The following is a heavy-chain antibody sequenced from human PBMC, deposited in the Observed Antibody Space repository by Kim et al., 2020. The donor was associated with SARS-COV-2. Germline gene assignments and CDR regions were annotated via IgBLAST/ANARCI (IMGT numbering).Heavy chain of an antibody. CDR3: TRVPGTMFAFWDAFD. J-gene: IGHJ3*02. D-gene: IGHD1-1*01. CDR1: GFTFSDSA. Sequence: GGSLRLSCGAPGFTFSDSAMHWVRRAAGKGLECLGRIRSKVNGYATADSASVRCRFTISRDGQRNTAYLQMNSLKTEDTAVYYCTRVPGTMFAFWDAFD. CDR2: IRSKVNGYAT. V-gene: IGHV3-73*01.